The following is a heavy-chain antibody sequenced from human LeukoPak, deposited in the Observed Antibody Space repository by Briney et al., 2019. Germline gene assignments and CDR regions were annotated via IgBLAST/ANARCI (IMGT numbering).Heavy chain of an antibody. CDR2: INHSGST. V-gene: IGHV4-34*01. CDR3: ALGYCGGGSCYAREYFQH. J-gene: IGHJ1*01. D-gene: IGHD2-15*01. CDR1: GGSISSYY. Sequence: SETLSLTCTVSGGSISSYYWSWIRQPPGKGLEWIGEINHSGSTNYNPSLKSRVTISVDTSKNQFSLKLSSVTAADTAVYYCALGYCGGGSCYAREYFQHWGQGTLVTVSS.